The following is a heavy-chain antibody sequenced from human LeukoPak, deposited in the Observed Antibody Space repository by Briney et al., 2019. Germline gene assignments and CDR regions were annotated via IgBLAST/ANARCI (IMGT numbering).Heavy chain of an antibody. CDR3: AKEYQLLRLGYYYMDV. CDR1: GFTFSSYG. Sequence: GSLRLSCAASGFTFSSYGMHWVRQAPGKGLEWVAFIRYDGSNKYYADSVKGRFTISRDNSKNTLYLQMNSLRAEDTAVYYCAKEYQLLRLGYYYMDVWGKGTTVTVSS. CDR2: IRYDGSNK. D-gene: IGHD2-2*01. J-gene: IGHJ6*03. V-gene: IGHV3-30*02.